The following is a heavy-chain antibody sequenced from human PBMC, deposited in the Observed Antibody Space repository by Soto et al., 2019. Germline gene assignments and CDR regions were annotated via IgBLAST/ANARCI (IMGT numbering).Heavy chain of an antibody. CDR1: GFTFINHN. Sequence: EVQLVDSGGGLVKPGGSLRLSCAASGFTFINHNIYWFRQAPGKGLEWVSSISPYDHSMYYADSVKGRFTVSKDNAKISVYLQMDSLRAEDTAIYYRARDLSTMVRAYNWSQGTLVTVSS. V-gene: IGHV3-21*02. D-gene: IGHD3-10*01. J-gene: IGHJ4*02. CDR2: ISPYDHSM. CDR3: ARDLSTMVRAYN.